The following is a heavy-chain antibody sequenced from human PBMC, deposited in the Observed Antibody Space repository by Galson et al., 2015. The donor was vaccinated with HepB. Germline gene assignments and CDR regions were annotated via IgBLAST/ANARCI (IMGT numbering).Heavy chain of an antibody. V-gene: IGHV1-18*01. J-gene: IGHJ6*02. CDR3: ARSNTAMVTYYYYGMDV. D-gene: IGHD5-18*01. CDR1: GYTFTSYG. CDR2: ISAYNGNT. Sequence: SVKVSCKASGYTFTSYGISWVRQAPGQGLEWMGWISAYNGNTNYAQKLQGRVTMTTDTSTSTAYMELRSLRSDDTAVYYCARSNTAMVTYYYYGMDVWGQGTTVTVSS.